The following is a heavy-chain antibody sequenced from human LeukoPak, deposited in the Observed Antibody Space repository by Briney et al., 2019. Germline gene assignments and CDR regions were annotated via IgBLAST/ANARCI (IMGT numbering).Heavy chain of an antibody. CDR1: GFTFSNYY. Sequence: GGSLRLSCAASGFTFSNYYMSWIRQAPGKGLVWFSYISSSGTTTSYADSVKGRFTVSRDKSKSTLFLQMNNLRVEDTAVYYCARGLLAAAGGAFDMWGQGTMVTVSS. CDR3: ARGLLAAAGGAFDM. V-gene: IGHV3-11*01. D-gene: IGHD6-13*01. J-gene: IGHJ3*02. CDR2: ISSSGTTT.